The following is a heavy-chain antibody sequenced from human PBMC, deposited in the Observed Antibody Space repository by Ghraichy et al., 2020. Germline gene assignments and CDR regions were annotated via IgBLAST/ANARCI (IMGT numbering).Heavy chain of an antibody. CDR1: GGSISSYY. CDR3: ARRWFADASSGSSFDY. D-gene: IGHD1-26*01. V-gene: IGHV4-59*08. Sequence: GSLSLTCTVFGGSISSYYWSWIRQSPGKGLEWIGYTHYSGSTDYNPSLKSRVTISVDTSKNQFSLKVSSVTAADTAVYYCARRWFADASSGSSFDYWGQGTLVTVSS. J-gene: IGHJ4*02. CDR2: THYSGST.